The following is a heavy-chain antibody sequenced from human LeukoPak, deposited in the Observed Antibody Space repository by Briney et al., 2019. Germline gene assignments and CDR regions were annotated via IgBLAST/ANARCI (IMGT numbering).Heavy chain of an antibody. CDR1: GFTFSSYA. V-gene: IGHV3-21*01. J-gene: IGHJ4*02. Sequence: KPGGSLRLSCVDSGFTFSSYAMNWVRQAPGKGLEWVSSISSGSSYIHYADSVKGRFTISRDNAKNSLYLQMNSLRGEDTAVYYCARDRDIGEGRTFDYWGQGALVTVSS. CDR2: ISSGSSYI. D-gene: IGHD5-24*01. CDR3: ARDRDIGEGRTFDY.